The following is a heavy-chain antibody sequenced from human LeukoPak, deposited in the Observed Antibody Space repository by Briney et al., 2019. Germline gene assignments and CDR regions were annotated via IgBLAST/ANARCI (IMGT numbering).Heavy chain of an antibody. J-gene: IGHJ4*02. CDR2: FYNGGST. CDR3: TRASQWLAFDD. Sequence: GGSLRLSCAASGFTVSSNHMSWVRQAPGKGLEWVSVFYNGGSTNYADSVKGRFTISSDNSKNTLYLQMNSLRVEDTAVYFCTRASQWLAFDDWGQGTLVTVSS. CDR1: GFTVSSNH. D-gene: IGHD6-19*01. V-gene: IGHV3-66*01.